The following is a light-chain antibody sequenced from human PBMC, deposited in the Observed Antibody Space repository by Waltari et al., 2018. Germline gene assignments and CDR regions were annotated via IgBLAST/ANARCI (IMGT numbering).Light chain of an antibody. CDR2: KVS. V-gene: IGKV2-30*01. CDR3: MQGIHRPWT. CDR1: ESPVSSDGNTY. Sequence: DVVMTQSPLSLPVILGQPASISCRTSESPVSSDGNTYLNWFQQRQGQSPRRLIYKVSNRDSGVPDRFSGSGSGTDFTLRISRVEAEDVGVYYCMQGIHRPWTFGQGTKVEIK. J-gene: IGKJ1*01.